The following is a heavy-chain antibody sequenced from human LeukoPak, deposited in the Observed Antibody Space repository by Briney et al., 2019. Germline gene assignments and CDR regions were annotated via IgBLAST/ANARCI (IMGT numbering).Heavy chain of an antibody. Sequence: ASVKASCKASGYTFTGYYMHWVRQAPGQGLEWMGWINPNSGGTNYAQKFQGRVTMTRDTSISTAYMELSRLRSDDTAVYYCARDLGAKEYYYYYMDVWGKGTTVTVSS. D-gene: IGHD3-16*01. J-gene: IGHJ6*03. CDR3: ARDLGAKEYYYYYMDV. CDR2: INPNSGGT. V-gene: IGHV1-2*02. CDR1: GYTFTGYY.